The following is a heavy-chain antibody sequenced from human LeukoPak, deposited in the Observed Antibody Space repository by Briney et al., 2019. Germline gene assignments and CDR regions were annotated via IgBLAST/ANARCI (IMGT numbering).Heavy chain of an antibody. CDR2: IYSGGST. Sequence: PGGSLRLSCAASGFTVSSNYMSWVRQAPGKGLEWVSVIYSGGSTYYADSVKGRFTISRDNSKNTLYLQMNSLRAEDTAVYYCARNKEGKSLDYWGQGTLVTVSS. CDR3: ARNKEGKSLDY. V-gene: IGHV3-53*01. J-gene: IGHJ4*02. CDR1: GFTVSSNY.